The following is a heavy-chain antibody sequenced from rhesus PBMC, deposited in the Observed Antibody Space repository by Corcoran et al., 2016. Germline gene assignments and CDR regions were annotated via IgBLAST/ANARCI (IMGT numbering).Heavy chain of an antibody. CDR3: ARVAAAALFDY. D-gene: IGHD6-43*01. Sequence: QVQLQESGPGLVKPSETLSLTCAVSGGSISSSNWWSWIRQPPGKGLEWIGFISGGSRSTHYHPSLKSRVTISTDTAKNQFSRKLSSVTAADTAVYYCARVAAAALFDYWGQGVLVTVSS. J-gene: IGHJ4*01. V-gene: IGHV4-65*01. CDR2: ISGGSRST. CDR1: GGSISSSNW.